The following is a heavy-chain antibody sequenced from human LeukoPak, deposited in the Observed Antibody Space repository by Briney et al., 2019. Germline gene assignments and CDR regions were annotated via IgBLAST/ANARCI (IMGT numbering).Heavy chain of an antibody. CDR2: VFPGDSGT. CDR1: GYMFTNYW. V-gene: IGHV5-51*01. CDR3: TRHTDIYASPDH. J-gene: IGHJ4*02. D-gene: IGHD3-10*01. Sequence: GESLKISCKGSGYMFTNYWIGWVRQMPGKGLEWMGIVFPGDSGTRYSPSFQGQVTISADKSISTAYLQWSSLKASDTAMFYCTRHTDIYASPDHWGQGTLVTVSS.